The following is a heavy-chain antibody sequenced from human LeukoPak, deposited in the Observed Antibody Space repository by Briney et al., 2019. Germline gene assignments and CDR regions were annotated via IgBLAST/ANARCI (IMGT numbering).Heavy chain of an antibody. CDR3: ARDTQYYDFWSGHWHTNYYGMDV. D-gene: IGHD3-3*01. CDR2: ISSSGSTI. Sequence: PGGSLRLSCAASGFTFSSYEMNWVRQAPGKGLEWVSYISSSGSTIYYADSVKGRFTISRDNAKNSLYRQMNSLRAEDTAVYYCARDTQYYDFWSGHWHTNYYGMDVWGQGTTVTVSS. J-gene: IGHJ6*02. V-gene: IGHV3-48*03. CDR1: GFTFSSYE.